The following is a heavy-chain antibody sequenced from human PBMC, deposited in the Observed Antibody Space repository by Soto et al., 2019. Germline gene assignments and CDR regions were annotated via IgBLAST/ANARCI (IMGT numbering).Heavy chain of an antibody. CDR1: GYSFTNYC. CDR2: IDPSDSYT. D-gene: IGHD2-2*02. J-gene: IGHJ3*02. Sequence: GESLKISCKGSGYSFTNYCISWVRQMPGKGLERMGRIDPSDSYTNYSPSFQGHVTISADKSISTAYLQWSSLKASDTAMYYCARPDCSITSCYNGVAFEIWGQGTMVTVSS. CDR3: ARPDCSITSCYNGVAFEI. V-gene: IGHV5-10-1*01.